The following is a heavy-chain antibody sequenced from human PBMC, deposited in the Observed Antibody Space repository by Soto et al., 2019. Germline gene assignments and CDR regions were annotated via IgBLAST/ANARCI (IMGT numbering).Heavy chain of an antibody. CDR3: AKDYYDSSGIDY. D-gene: IGHD3-22*01. CDR1: GFTFSSYA. Sequence: GGSLRLSCAASGFTFSSYAMRWVRQAPGKGLEWVSAISGSGGSTYYADSVKGRFTISRDNSKNTLYLQMNSLRAEDTAVYYCAKDYYDSSGIDYWGQGTLVTAPQ. V-gene: IGHV3-23*01. J-gene: IGHJ4*02. CDR2: ISGSGGST.